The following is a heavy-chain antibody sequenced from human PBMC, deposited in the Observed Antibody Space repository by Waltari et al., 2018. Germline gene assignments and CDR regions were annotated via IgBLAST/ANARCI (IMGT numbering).Heavy chain of an antibody. CDR3: ARGSADYDSSGYLSYYYGMDV. V-gene: IGHV4-4*07. CDR2: IYTSGST. D-gene: IGHD3-22*01. J-gene: IGHJ6*02. Sequence: LEWIGRIYTSGSTNYNPSLKSRVTMSVDTSKNQFSLKLSSVTAADTAVYYCARGSADYDSSGYLSYYYGMDVWGQGTTVTVSS.